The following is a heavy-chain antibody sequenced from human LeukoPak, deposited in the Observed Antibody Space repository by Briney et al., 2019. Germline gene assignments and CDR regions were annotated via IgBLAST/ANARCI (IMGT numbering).Heavy chain of an antibody. CDR2: INHDGIST. J-gene: IGHJ4*02. CDR3: ARGLRYFDWTFDY. V-gene: IGHV3-74*01. D-gene: IGHD3-9*01. Sequence: GGSLRLSCAASGFTFSHSWMHWVRQAPGKGLVWVSRINHDGISTAYVDSVKGRFTISRDNAKNTLYLQMNSLRVEDTAVYYCARGLRYFDWTFDYWGQGTLVTVSS. CDR1: GFTFSHSW.